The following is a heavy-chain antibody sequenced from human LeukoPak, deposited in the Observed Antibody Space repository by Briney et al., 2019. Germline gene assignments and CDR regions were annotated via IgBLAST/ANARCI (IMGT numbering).Heavy chain of an antibody. CDR1: GFTFSSYA. Sequence: GRSLRLSCAASGFTFSSYAMHWVRQAPGKGLEWVAVISYDGSNKYYADSVKSRFTTSRDNSKNTLYLQMHSLRAEDTALYYCAKDILGRGYSGYDGGSFDYWGQGTLVTVSS. CDR2: ISYDGSNK. D-gene: IGHD5-12*01. V-gene: IGHV3-30*18. CDR3: AKDILGRGYSGYDGGSFDY. J-gene: IGHJ4*02.